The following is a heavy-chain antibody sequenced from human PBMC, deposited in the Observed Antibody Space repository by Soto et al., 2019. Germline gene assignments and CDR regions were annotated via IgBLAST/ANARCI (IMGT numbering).Heavy chain of an antibody. V-gene: IGHV4-31*03. CDR3: ARNPAVWLLLSRFDP. CDR1: GGSISSGGYY. J-gene: IGHJ5*02. D-gene: IGHD3-22*01. Sequence: LSLTCTVSGGSISSGGYYWSWIRQHPGKGLEWIGYIYYSGSTYYNPSLKSRVTISVDTSKNQFSLKLSSVTAADTAVYYCARNPAVWLLLSRFDPWGQGTLVTVSS. CDR2: IYYSGST.